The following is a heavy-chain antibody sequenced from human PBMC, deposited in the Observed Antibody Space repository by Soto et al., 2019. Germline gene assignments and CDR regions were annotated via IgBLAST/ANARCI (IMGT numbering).Heavy chain of an antibody. CDR1: GFSLSTLGAG. CDR3: AHTQLTTGANDFDV. V-gene: IGHV2-5*02. J-gene: IGHJ3*01. D-gene: IGHD1-1*01. Sequence: QITLKESGPTLVKPTQVLTLTCSFSGFSLSTLGAGVGWVRQPPGKALEWLALIYWDDDRQYSQSLKTRLTITKDTAKIPVVLTLTNIDPADTGTYCCAHTQLTTGANDFDVGGQGTIVTVSS. CDR2: IYWDDDR.